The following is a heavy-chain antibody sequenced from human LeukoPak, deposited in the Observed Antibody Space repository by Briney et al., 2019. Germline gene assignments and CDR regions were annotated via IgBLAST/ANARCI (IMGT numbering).Heavy chain of an antibody. CDR3: ARSFGGSGSYYNGDFDY. Sequence: PSQTLSLTCTVSGGSISSGGYYCNWIRQHPGKGLEWIGYIYYSGSTSYNPSLKSRVTISLDTSKNQFSLKLSSVTAADTAVYYCARSFGGSGSYYNGDFDYWGQGTLVTVSS. J-gene: IGHJ4*02. D-gene: IGHD3-10*01. V-gene: IGHV4-31*03. CDR2: IYYSGST. CDR1: GGSISSGGYY.